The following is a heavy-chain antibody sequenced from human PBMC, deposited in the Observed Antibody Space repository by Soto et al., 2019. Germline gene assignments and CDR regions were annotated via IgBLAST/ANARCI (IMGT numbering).Heavy chain of an antibody. J-gene: IGHJ6*03. CDR3: AIGVVVVPAAPYYYYYYMDV. CDR2: INPNSGGT. CDR1: GYTFTGYY. D-gene: IGHD2-2*01. V-gene: IGHV1-2*04. Sequence: ASVKVSCKASGYTFTGYYMHWVRQAPGQGLEWMGWINPNSGGTNYAQKFQGWVTMTRDTSISTAYMELSRLRSDDTAVYYCAIGVVVVPAAPYYYYYYMDVWGKGTTVTVSS.